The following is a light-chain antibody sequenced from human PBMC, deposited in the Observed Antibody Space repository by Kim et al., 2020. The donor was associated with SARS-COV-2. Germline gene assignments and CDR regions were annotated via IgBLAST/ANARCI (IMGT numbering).Light chain of an antibody. V-gene: IGKV3-20*01. CDR3: EQYGSSPLVT. CDR1: QNVNSNY. Sequence: EIVLAQSPGTLSLSTGERATLSCRASQNVNSNYLAWYQQKPGQAPRLLIYGASSRATGIPDRFSGSWSGTDLTLTISRLEPEDFAVYYCEQYGSSPLVTFGGGTKVDIK. CDR2: GAS. J-gene: IGKJ4*01.